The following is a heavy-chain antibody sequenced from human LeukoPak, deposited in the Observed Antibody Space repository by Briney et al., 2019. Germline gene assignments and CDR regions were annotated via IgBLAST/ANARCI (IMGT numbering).Heavy chain of an antibody. CDR3: ARDLDYGSGP. V-gene: IGHV4-4*07. CDR2: IYFSGST. Sequence: SETLSLTCTVSGVSISSYYWSWIRQPAGKGLEWIGRIYFSGSTNYNPSPKSRVTMSVDTSKNQFSLKLSSVTVADTAVYYCARDLDYGSGPWGQGTLVTLSS. D-gene: IGHD3-10*01. J-gene: IGHJ5*02. CDR1: GVSISSYY.